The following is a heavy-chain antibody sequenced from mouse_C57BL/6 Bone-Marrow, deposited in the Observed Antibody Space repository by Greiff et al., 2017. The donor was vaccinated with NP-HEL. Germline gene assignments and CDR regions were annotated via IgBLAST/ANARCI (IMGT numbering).Heavy chain of an antibody. D-gene: IGHD1-1*01. CDR1: GYSITSGYY. J-gene: IGHJ1*03. V-gene: IGHV3-6*01. CDR3: ARIYYYGSSPYWYFDV. CDR2: ISFDGSN. Sequence: EVKLMESGPGLVKPSQSLSLTCSVTGYSITSGYYWNWIRQFPGNKLEWMGYISFDGSNNYNPSLKNRISITRDTSKNQFFLKLNSVTTEDTATYYCARIYYYGSSPYWYFDVWGTGTTVTVSS.